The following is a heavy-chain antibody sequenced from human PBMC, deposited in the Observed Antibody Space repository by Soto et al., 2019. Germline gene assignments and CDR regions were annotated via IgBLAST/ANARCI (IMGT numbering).Heavy chain of an antibody. CDR2: INHSGST. V-gene: IGHV4-34*01. D-gene: IGHD4-17*01. CDR3: ARGEGEGDGNYGDRLIVY. Sequence: SETLSLTCAVYGGSFSGYYWSWIRQPPGKGLEWIGEINHSGSTNYNPSLKSRVTISVDTSKNQFSLKLSSVTAADTAVYYCARGEGEGDGNYGDRLIVYWGQGTLVTVSS. J-gene: IGHJ4*02. CDR1: GGSFSGYY.